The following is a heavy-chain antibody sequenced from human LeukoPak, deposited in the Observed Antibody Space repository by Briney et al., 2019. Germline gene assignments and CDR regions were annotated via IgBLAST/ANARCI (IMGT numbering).Heavy chain of an antibody. D-gene: IGHD4-11*01. V-gene: IGHV4-34*01. CDR1: GGSFSGYY. CDR2: INHSGST. CDR3: ARYSNYGDYYYYYMDV. J-gene: IGHJ6*03. Sequence: SETLSFTCAVYGGSFSGYYWSWIRQPPGKGLEWIGEINHSGSTNYNPSLKSRVTISVDTSKNQFSLKLSSVTAADTAVYYCARYSNYGDYYYYYMDVWGKGTTVTVSS.